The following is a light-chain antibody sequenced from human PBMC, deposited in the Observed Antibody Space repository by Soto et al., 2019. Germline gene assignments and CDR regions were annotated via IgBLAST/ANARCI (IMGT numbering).Light chain of an antibody. CDR3: QQDKRSPQLT. J-gene: IGKJ4*01. CDR1: QSVSSN. V-gene: IGKV3-15*01. Sequence: EIVMTQSPATLSVSPGERATLSCRASQSVSSNLAWYQQKPPHDPRILIYGAFTSATGIPARFSGSGSGTEFTLTISSLEAEDFAMYYCQQDKRSPQLTFGGGTKVEIK. CDR2: GAF.